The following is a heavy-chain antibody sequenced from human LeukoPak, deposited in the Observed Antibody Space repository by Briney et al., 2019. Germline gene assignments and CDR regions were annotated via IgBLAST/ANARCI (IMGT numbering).Heavy chain of an antibody. J-gene: IGHJ4*02. CDR2: ISSSSSYI. D-gene: IGHD2-15*01. CDR1: GFTFSSYS. Sequence: GGSLRLSCAASGFTFSSYSMNWVRQAPGKGLEWVSSISSSSSYIYYADSVKGRFTISRDNAKNSLYLQINSLRAEDTAVYYCASILPTLGYCSGGSCYDYWGQGTLVTVSS. CDR3: ASILPTLGYCSGGSCYDY. V-gene: IGHV3-21*01.